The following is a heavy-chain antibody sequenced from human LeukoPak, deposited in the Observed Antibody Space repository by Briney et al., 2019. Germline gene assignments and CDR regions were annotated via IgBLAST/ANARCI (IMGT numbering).Heavy chain of an antibody. CDR2: IYSGGST. Sequence: GGSLRLSCAASGFSFSDAWMNWVRQAPGKGLEWVSVIYSGGSTYYADSVKGRFTISRDNSKNTVYLQMNSVRVEDTAVYYCVTDLARGSRIEYWGQGTLVTVSS. CDR3: VTDLARGSRIEY. CDR1: GFSFSDAW. J-gene: IGHJ4*02. V-gene: IGHV3-53*01. D-gene: IGHD1-26*01.